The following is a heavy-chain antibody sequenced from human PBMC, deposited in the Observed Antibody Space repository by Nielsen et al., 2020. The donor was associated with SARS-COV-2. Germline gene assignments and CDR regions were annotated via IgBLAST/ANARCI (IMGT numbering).Heavy chain of an antibody. J-gene: IGHJ6*02. CDR2: ISWNSGSI. D-gene: IGHD4-11*01. Sequence: GGSLRLSCAASGLTFDAYAMHWVRKAPGKGLEWVSGISWNSGSIGYADSVKGRFTISRDNAKNSLYLQMNSLRAEDTALYYCAKDINYSNDYYYGMDVWGQGTTVTVSS. CDR1: GLTFDAYA. CDR3: AKDINYSNDYYYGMDV. V-gene: IGHV3-9*01.